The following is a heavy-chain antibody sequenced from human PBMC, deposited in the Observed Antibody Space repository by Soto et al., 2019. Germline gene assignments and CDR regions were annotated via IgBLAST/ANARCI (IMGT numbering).Heavy chain of an antibody. CDR1: GFTFSSYS. V-gene: IGHV3-21*01. CDR3: ASEQWAGGMDV. CDR2: ISSSSSYI. Sequence: EVQLVESGGGLVKPGGSLRLSCAASGFTFSSYSMNWVRQAPGKGLEWVSSISSSSSYIYYADSVKGRFTISRDSAKNSPYLQMNSLRAEDTAVYYCASEQWAGGMDVWGQGTTVTASS. D-gene: IGHD6-19*01. J-gene: IGHJ6*02.